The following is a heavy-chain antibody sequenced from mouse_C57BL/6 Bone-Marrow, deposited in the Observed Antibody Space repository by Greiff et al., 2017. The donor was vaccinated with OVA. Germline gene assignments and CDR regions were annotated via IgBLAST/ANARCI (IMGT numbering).Heavy chain of an antibody. CDR3: ARDELFFGY. CDR1: GFTFSSYA. Sequence: EVQRVESGGGLVKPGGSLTLSCAVSGFTFSSYALSWVRQTPEKRLVWVATISDCGSYTYYPDSVKGRFTISRDNTKNNLYLQMSQLKSEDTTMYYCARDELFFGYWGQGTTLTVAS. V-gene: IGHV5-4*01. CDR2: ISDCGSYT. J-gene: IGHJ2*01.